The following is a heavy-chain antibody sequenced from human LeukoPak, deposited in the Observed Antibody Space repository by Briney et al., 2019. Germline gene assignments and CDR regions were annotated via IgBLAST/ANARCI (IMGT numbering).Heavy chain of an antibody. V-gene: IGHV4-34*01. CDR1: GGSLSGYY. J-gene: IGHJ4*02. Sequence: PSETLSLTCAVYGGSLSGYYWSWIRQPPGKGLEWIGEINHSGSTNYNPSLKSRVTISVDTSKNQFSLKLSSVTAADTAVYYCARGYGLTDYWGQGTLVTVSS. CDR2: INHSGST. D-gene: IGHD4-17*01. CDR3: ARGYGLTDY.